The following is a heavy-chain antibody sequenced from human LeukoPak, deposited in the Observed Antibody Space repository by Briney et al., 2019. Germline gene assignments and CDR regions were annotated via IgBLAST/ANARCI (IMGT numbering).Heavy chain of an antibody. CDR1: GFTFSSYG. J-gene: IGHJ3*02. D-gene: IGHD3-3*01. CDR2: ISYDGKDK. V-gene: IGHV3-30*02. Sequence: GGSLRLSCAASGFTFSSYGMHWVRQAPGKGLQWVAFISYDGKDKYYSDSVKGRITISRDNSKSTLYVQMDSLRAEDTAVYYCARDESLGDFWSGYFDAFDIWGQGTMVTVSS. CDR3: ARDESLGDFWSGYFDAFDI.